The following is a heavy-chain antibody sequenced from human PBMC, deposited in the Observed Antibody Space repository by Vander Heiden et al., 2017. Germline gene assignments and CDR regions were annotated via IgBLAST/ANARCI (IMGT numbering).Heavy chain of an antibody. V-gene: IGHV1-18*01. D-gene: IGHD3-3*01. CDR1: GYTFTSYG. J-gene: IGHJ5*02. Sequence: PGASVKVSCKASGYTFTSYGISWVRQAPGQGLEWMGWISAYNGNTNYAQKLQGRVTMTTDTSTSTAYMELRSLRSDETAVYYCARDFYYDGWSGYHNWFDPWGQGTMVTVYS. CDR3: ARDFYYDGWSGYHNWFDP. CDR2: ISAYNGNT.